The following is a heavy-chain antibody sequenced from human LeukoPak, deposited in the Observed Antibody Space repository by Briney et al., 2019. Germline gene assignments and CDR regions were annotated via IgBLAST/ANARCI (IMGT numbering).Heavy chain of an antibody. CDR3: ARESNYYDSSGQLTFDY. CDR2: ISGSGGST. D-gene: IGHD3-22*01. Sequence: GGSLRLSCAASGFTFSSYAMSWVRQAPGKGLEWVSAISGSGGSTYYADSVKGRFTISRDNSKNTLYLQMNSLRAEDTAVYYCARESNYYDSSGQLTFDYWGQGTLVTVSS. CDR1: GFTFSSYA. V-gene: IGHV3-23*01. J-gene: IGHJ4*02.